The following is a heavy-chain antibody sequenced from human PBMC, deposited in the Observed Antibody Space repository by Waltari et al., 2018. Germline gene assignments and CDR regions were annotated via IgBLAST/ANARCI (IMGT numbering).Heavy chain of an antibody. CDR3: VRLVMGDIVAAAGFDY. V-gene: IGHV5-51*01. CDR1: GYSFTSYW. Sequence: EVQLVQSGAEVKKPGESLKISCKGSGYSFTSYWIGWVRQMPGKGLEWMGIIYPGDSDTRYSPSFQGQVTISADKSISTAYLQWSSLKASDTAMYYCVRLVMGDIVAAAGFDYWGQGTLVTVSS. J-gene: IGHJ4*02. D-gene: IGHD5-12*01. CDR2: IYPGDSDT.